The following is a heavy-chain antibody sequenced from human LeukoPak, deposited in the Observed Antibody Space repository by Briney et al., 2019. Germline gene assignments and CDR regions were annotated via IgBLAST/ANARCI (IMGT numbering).Heavy chain of an antibody. D-gene: IGHD2-2*02. Sequence: AASVKVSCKASGYTFSDYYIHWVRQAPGQGPEWMGIINPGGGSTSYAQKFQGRVTMTSDMSTSTVNMELSSLRSEDTAVYYCARDLGIVVVPAAIRRKSNWFDPWGQGTLVTVSS. CDR2: INPGGGST. V-gene: IGHV1-46*01. CDR3: ARDLGIVVVPAAIRRKSNWFDP. CDR1: GYTFSDYY. J-gene: IGHJ5*02.